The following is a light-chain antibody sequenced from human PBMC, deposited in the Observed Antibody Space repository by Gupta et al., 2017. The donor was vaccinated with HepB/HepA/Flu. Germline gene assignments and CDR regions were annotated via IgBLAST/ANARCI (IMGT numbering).Light chain of an antibody. CDR3: KKHYTTPP. Sequence: IVMTQSPDSLSVSLGERATVNCKSSQNILTSSNNKNYLAWYQQKPGQPPKLLITWASTRQSGVPDRFSGGGSGTDFTLTVSSLQDIDVEVNYCKKHYTTPPFGQGTKVE. CDR2: WAS. J-gene: IGKJ1*01. V-gene: IGKV4-1*01. CDR1: QNILTSSNNKNY.